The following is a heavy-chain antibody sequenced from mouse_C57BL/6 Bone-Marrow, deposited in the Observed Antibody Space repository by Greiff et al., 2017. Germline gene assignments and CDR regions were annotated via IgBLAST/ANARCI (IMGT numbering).Heavy chain of an antibody. D-gene: IGHD1-1*01. Sequence: VKLMESGAELARPGASVKMSCKASGYTFTSYTMHWVKQRPGQGLEWIGYINPSSGYTTYNQKFKDKATLTADKAASTAYMQLSSLTSEDSAVYYCARRNYYYAMDYWGQGTSVTVSS. V-gene: IGHV1-4*01. J-gene: IGHJ4*01. CDR1: GYTFTSYT. CDR3: ARRNYYYAMDY. CDR2: INPSSGYT.